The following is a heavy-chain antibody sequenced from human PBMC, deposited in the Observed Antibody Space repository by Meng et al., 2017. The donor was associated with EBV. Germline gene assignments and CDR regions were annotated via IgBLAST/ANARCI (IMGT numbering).Heavy chain of an antibody. D-gene: IGHD6-19*01. CDR3: ARDSGGFDY. J-gene: IGHJ4*02. CDR1: GLTVSSNY. V-gene: IGHV3-53*01. CDR2: IYSGGST. Sequence: SGGGVYQPGGSRRSSCAASGLTVSSNYISWVRQAPGKGLEWVSVIYSGGSTYYADSVKGRFTISRDNSKNTLYLQMNSLRAEDTAVYYCARDSGGFDYWGQGTLVTVSS.